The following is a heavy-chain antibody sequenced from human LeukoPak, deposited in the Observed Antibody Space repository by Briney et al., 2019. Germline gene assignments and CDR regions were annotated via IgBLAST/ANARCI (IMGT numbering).Heavy chain of an antibody. CDR1: GFSFSSSW. J-gene: IGHJ3*02. Sequence: GGSLRLSCAASGFSFSSSWMLWVRQTPGKRLVWLSRISPDGSSTSYADSVKGRFTVSRDIARNTLSLQMNSLRAEDSAVYYCARLQGITPQPMTEGFDIWGQGTMVTVSS. V-gene: IGHV3-74*01. CDR3: ARLQGITPQPMTEGFDI. CDR2: ISPDGSST. D-gene: IGHD3-16*01.